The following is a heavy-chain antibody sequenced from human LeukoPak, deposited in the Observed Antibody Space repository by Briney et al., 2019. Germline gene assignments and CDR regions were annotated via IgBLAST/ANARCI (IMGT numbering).Heavy chain of an antibody. V-gene: IGHV1-46*01. D-gene: IGHD3-9*01. J-gene: IGHJ3*02. CDR2: INLSGAGT. CDR1: GYTFTRYY. CDR3: ARESGLGYFEAALWGAFDI. Sequence: ASVKVSCKASGYTFTRYYMHWVRQAPGQGLEWMGIINLSGAGTTYAQNFQGRVTMTRDTSTSTVYMDLSSLRSEDTAVYYCARESGLGYFEAALWGAFDIWGQGTMVTVSS.